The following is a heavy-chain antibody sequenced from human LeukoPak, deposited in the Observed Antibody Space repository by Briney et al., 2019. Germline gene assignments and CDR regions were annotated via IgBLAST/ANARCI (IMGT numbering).Heavy chain of an antibody. CDR2: IYASGST. Sequence: SESLSLTCAVYGCSFRSYYWSWIRQPAGKGLEWIGRIYASGSTNYNPSLKSRVTMSVDTSKNQFSLKLSSVTAADTAVYYCARDTRAEMGIDYWGQGTLVTVSS. V-gene: IGHV4-4*07. CDR3: ARDTRAEMGIDY. J-gene: IGHJ4*02. D-gene: IGHD5-24*01. CDR1: GCSFRSYY.